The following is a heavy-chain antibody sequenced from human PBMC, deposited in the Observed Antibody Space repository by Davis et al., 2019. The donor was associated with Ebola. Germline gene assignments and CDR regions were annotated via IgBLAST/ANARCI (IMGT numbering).Heavy chain of an antibody. CDR2: IYYSGST. V-gene: IGHV4-59*12. J-gene: IGHJ4*02. CDR3: ARGLTWPLDY. CDR1: GGSISAYY. Sequence: MPSETLSLTCTVSGGSISAYYWSWIRQPPGKALECIGYIYYSGSTNYNPSLKSRVTISVDTSKNQFSLQLNSVTPEDTAVYYCARGLTWPLDYWGQGTLVTVSS.